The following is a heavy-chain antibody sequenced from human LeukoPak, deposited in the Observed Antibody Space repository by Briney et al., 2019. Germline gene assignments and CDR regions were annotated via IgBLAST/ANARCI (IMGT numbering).Heavy chain of an antibody. J-gene: IGHJ4*02. V-gene: IGHV3-15*01. CDR3: TTGSDGYIA. CDR2: IKSKTDGGTT. Sequence: GRSLRLSCAASGFTFGSYAMSWVRQAPGKGLEWVGRIKSKTDGGTTDYAAPVKGRFTISRDDSKNTLYLQVNSLKTEDTAVYYCTTGSDGYIAWGQGTLVTVSS. D-gene: IGHD5-24*01. CDR1: GFTFGSYA.